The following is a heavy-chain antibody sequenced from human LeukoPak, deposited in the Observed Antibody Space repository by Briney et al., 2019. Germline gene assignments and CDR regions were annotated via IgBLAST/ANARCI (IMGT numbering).Heavy chain of an antibody. D-gene: IGHD6-6*01. CDR1: GGSISSYY. Sequence: PSETLSPTCTVSGGSISSYYWSWIRQPPGKGLEWVGYIYYSGSTNYNPSLKSRVTISVDTSKNQFSLKLSSVTAADTAVYYCARLGRSSFFWREGNWFDPWGQGTLVTVSS. CDR2: IYYSGST. J-gene: IGHJ5*02. V-gene: IGHV4-59*08. CDR3: ARLGRSSFFWREGNWFDP.